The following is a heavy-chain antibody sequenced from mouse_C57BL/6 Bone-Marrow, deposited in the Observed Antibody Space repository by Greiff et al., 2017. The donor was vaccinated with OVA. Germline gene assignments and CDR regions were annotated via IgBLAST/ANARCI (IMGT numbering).Heavy chain of an antibody. CDR2: IDPENGGT. J-gene: IGHJ4*01. V-gene: IGHV14-4*01. CDR3: NSPRSYYYAMDY. Sequence: VQLQQSGAELVRPGASVKLSCKASGFTIKDDYMHWVKQRPEQGLEWIGEIDPENGGTGYASKFQGKATITADTSSSTAYLELRSLTSEYAAAEDCNSPRSYYYAMDYWGQGTSVTVSS. CDR1: GFTIKDDY.